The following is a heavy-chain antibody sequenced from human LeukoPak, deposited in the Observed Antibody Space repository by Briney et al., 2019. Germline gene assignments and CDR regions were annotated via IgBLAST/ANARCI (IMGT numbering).Heavy chain of an antibody. CDR3: TCGSSTAYVDH. D-gene: IGHD2-2*01. CDR2: IQHTGST. V-gene: IGHV4-4*09. Sequence: SETLSLTCTASGGSMSDYYWHWIRQPPGKGPEWIGYIQHTGSTNYNRSLKSRVTISVDTSKNQFSLKLSSVTAADTAVYFCTCGSSTAYVDHWGQGTLVTASS. J-gene: IGHJ4*02. CDR1: GGSMSDYY.